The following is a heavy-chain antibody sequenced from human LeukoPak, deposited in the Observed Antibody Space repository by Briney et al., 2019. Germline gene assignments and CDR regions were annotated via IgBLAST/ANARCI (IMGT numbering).Heavy chain of an antibody. Sequence: GGSLRLPCAASGFTFSSSWMHWVRQAPGEGLVWVPRLNSDGSRTNYAESVKGRFIISRDNAKNTLYLQMNSLRIEDTAVYYCAKESSTWRQADTLFDYWGQGILVTVSS. CDR3: AKESSTWRQADTLFDY. J-gene: IGHJ4*02. CDR1: GFTFSSSW. V-gene: IGHV3-74*01. CDR2: LNSDGSRT. D-gene: IGHD6-13*01.